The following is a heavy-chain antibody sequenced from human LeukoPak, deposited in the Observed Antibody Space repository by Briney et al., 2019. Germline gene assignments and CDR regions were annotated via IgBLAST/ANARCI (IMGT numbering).Heavy chain of an antibody. CDR3: AREDYFDWLLYLFY. CDR2: INPNSGGT. Sequence: GASVKVSCKASGYTFTGYYMHWVRQAPGQGLERMGWINPNSGGTNYAQKFHGRVTMTRDTSISTAYMELSRLRSDDTAVYYCAREDYFDWLLYLFYWGQGTLVTVSS. V-gene: IGHV1-2*02. J-gene: IGHJ4*02. CDR1: GYTFTGYY. D-gene: IGHD3-9*01.